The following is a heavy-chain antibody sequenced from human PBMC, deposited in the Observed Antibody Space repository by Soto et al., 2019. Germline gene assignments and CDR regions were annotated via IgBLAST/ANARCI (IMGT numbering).Heavy chain of an antibody. CDR1: GFTFSDYY. D-gene: IGHD3-22*01. CDR3: ARASDYYYDSSGYYYFDY. V-gene: IGHV3-11*01. CDR2: ISSSGSTI. J-gene: IGHJ4*02. Sequence: GGSLRLSCAASGFTFSDYYMSWIRPAPGKGLEWVSYISSSGSTIYYADSVKGRFTISRDNAKNSLYLQMNSLRAEDTAVYYCARASDYYYDSSGYYYFDYWGQGTLVTVSS.